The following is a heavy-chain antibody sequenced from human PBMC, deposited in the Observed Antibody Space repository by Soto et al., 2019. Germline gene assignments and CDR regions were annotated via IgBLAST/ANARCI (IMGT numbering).Heavy chain of an antibody. CDR1: GGSISSGGYY. CDR3: ARDGGYGSGSYRFDY. Sequence: QVQLQESGPGLVTPSQTLSLTCTVSGGSISSGGYYWSWIRQHPGKGLEWIGYIYYSGSTSYNPSLKSRVTISIDTSKNHFSLKLSSVTAADTAVYYCARDGGYGSGSYRFDYWGQGTLVTVSS. D-gene: IGHD3-10*01. CDR2: IYYSGST. V-gene: IGHV4-31*03. J-gene: IGHJ4*02.